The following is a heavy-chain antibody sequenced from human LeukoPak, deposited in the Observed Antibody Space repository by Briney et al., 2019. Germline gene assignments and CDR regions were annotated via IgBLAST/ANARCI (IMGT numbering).Heavy chain of an antibody. D-gene: IGHD2-2*01. Sequence: SETLSLTCAVYGGSFSGYYWSWIRHPPGKGLEWVGEINHSGSTNYNPSLKSRVTISVDTSKNQFSLKLSSVTAADTAVYYCARGTPPDIVVVPAAVYYFDYWGQGTLVTVSS. CDR1: GGSFSGYY. CDR3: ARGTPPDIVVVPAAVYYFDY. CDR2: INHSGST. J-gene: IGHJ4*02. V-gene: IGHV4-34*01.